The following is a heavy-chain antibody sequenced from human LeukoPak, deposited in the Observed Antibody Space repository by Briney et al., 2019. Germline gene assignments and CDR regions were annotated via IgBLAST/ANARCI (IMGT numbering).Heavy chain of an antibody. D-gene: IGHD4-17*01. CDR2: IDWDDDK. J-gene: IGHJ6*03. Sequence: SGPTLVKPTQTLTLTCTFSGFSLSTSGMCVSWIRQPPGKALEWLARIDWDDDKYYSTSLKTRLTISKDTSKNQVVLTMTNMDPVDTATYYCARINLVTTYYYYYYYMDVWGKGTTVTVSS. V-gene: IGHV2-70*11. CDR3: ARINLVTTYYYYYYYMDV. CDR1: GFSLSTSGMC.